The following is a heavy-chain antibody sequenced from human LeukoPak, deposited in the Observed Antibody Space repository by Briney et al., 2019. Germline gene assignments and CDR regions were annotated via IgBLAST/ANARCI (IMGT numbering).Heavy chain of an antibody. J-gene: IGHJ6*04. Sequence: GGSLRLSCAASGFTFRNYWMHWVRQAPGKGLEWVSVLYSGGSTYYADSVKGRFTISRDNSKNTLYLQMNSLRAEDTAIYYCARTQPLLVTSPEDVWGKGTTVTVSS. V-gene: IGHV3-53*01. D-gene: IGHD3-3*01. CDR3: ARTQPLLVTSPEDV. CDR1: GFTFRNYW. CDR2: LYSGGST.